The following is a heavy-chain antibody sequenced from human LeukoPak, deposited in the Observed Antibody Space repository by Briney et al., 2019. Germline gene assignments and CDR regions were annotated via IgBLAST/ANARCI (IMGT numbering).Heavy chain of an antibody. J-gene: IGHJ4*02. CDR3: ARSPYYDILTGSRGTFDY. Sequence: GPTLVNPTQTLTLTCTFSGFSFSTSGVGVGWIRQPPGKALEWLAVIYWDEDKRYRPSLKSRLTITKDTSKNQVVLTMTNMDPVDTATYYCARSPYYDILTGSRGTFDYWGRGILVTVSS. CDR1: GFSFSTSGVG. D-gene: IGHD3-9*01. V-gene: IGHV2-5*02. CDR2: IYWDEDK.